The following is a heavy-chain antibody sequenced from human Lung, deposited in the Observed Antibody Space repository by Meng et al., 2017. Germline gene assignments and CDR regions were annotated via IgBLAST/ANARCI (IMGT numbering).Heavy chain of an antibody. Sequence: QVQLQQVGAGLFKPSETLSLTCVVFGGSFSDYYWSWIRQPPGKGLEWIGEINHSGSTNYNPSLESRATISVDTSQNNPSLKLSSVTAADSAVYYCARGPTTMAHDFDYWGQGTLVTVSS. CDR2: INHSGST. CDR1: GGSFSDYY. D-gene: IGHD4-11*01. J-gene: IGHJ4*02. V-gene: IGHV4-34*01. CDR3: ARGPTTMAHDFDY.